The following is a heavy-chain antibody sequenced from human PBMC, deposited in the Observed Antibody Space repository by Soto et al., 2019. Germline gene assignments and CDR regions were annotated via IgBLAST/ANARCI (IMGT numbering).Heavy chain of an antibody. Sequence: QAGGSLRLSCEASGLVFTNFWMHWVRHVPGKGLVWVARIDTSGHSTNYAESVKGRFTISRDNAKNTVSLQMNSLGVEDTGVYYCAKDSWYFDLWSQGSKVTVSS. CDR1: GLVFTNFW. V-gene: IGHV3-74*01. CDR2: IDTSGHST. J-gene: IGHJ4*02. CDR3: AKDSWYFDL. D-gene: IGHD6-13*01.